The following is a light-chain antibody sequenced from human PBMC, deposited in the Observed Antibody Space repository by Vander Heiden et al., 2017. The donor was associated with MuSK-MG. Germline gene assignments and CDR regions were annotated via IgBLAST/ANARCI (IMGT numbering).Light chain of an antibody. CDR1: ETIDDS. CDR3: QQDSAFIT. V-gene: IGKV1-5*01. J-gene: IGKJ5*01. Sequence: DIQMTQSPSTLSASIGDRVTVTCRASETIDDSLAWYQQKPGNAPKLLIYDASRWERGVPSRFSGTGSGTEFTLTISRLQSDDFATYYCQQDSAFITFGQGTRLDIK. CDR2: DAS.